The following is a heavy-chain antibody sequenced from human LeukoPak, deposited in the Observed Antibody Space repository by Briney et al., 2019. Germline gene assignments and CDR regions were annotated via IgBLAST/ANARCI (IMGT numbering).Heavy chain of an antibody. V-gene: IGHV4-30-4*08. CDR2: IYYSGST. Sequence: SETLSLTCTVSGGSISSGEYYWSWIRQPPGKGLEWIGYIYYSGSTYYNPSLKSRVTISVDTSKNQFSLKLSSVTAADTAVYYCARGGYSYGYFDYWGQGTLVTVSS. CDR1: GGSISSGEYY. J-gene: IGHJ4*02. D-gene: IGHD5-18*01. CDR3: ARGGYSYGYFDY.